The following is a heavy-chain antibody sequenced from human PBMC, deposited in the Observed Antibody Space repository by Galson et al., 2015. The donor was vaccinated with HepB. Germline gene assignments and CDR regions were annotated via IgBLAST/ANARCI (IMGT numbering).Heavy chain of an antibody. CDR2: ISAYNGNT. V-gene: IGHV1-18*04. D-gene: IGHD1-1*01. J-gene: IGHJ3*02. CDR3: ARVEERLGPPAFDI. Sequence: SVKVSCKASGYTFTSYGISWVRQAPGQGLEWMGWISAYNGNTNYAQKLQGRVTMTTDTSTSTAYMELRSLRSDDTAVYYCARVEERLGPPAFDIWGQGTMVTVSS. CDR1: GYTFTSYG.